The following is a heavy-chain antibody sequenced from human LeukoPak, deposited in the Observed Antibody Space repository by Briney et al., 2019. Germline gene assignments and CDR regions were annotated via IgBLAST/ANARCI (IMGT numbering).Heavy chain of an antibody. CDR1: GFSFSNYD. CDR3: AKDGGCSGGSCYTLLWAFDI. D-gene: IGHD2-15*01. V-gene: IGHV3-33*06. CDR2: IWYDGSNK. J-gene: IGHJ3*02. Sequence: PGRSLRLSCAASGFSFSNYDMHWVRQAPGKGLEWVAVIWYDGSNKYYADSVKGRFTISRDNSKNTLYLQMNSLRVEDTAVYYCAKDGGCSGGSCYTLLWAFDIWGQGTMVTVSS.